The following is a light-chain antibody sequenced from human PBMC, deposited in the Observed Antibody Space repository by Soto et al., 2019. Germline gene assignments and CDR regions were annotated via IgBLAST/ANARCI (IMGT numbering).Light chain of an antibody. CDR2: AAS. CDR3: QQANSFPLT. CDR1: QGIRSA. J-gene: IGKJ4*01. V-gene: IGKV1-6*01. Sequence: AIQLTQSPSSLSASVGDRVTITCRASQGIRSALGWYQQKPGKVPKLLIYAASTLQSGVPSRFSGSGSGTDFTLTINSLQPEDFATYYCQQANSFPLTFGGGTKVDIK.